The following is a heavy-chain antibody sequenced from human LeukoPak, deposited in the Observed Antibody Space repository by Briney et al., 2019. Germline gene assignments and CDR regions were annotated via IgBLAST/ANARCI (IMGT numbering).Heavy chain of an antibody. V-gene: IGHV4-59*08. Sequence: EALPLTCTVSGGSISSYYWSWIRHPPGQGLEWIGYIYYSGSTTYNPSLKSRVTISVDTSKNQFSLKLSSVTAADTAVYYCARHTAVAGRGGWFDPWGQGTLVTVSS. J-gene: IGHJ5*02. CDR2: IYYSGST. D-gene: IGHD6-19*01. CDR3: ARHTAVAGRGGWFDP. CDR1: GGSISSYY.